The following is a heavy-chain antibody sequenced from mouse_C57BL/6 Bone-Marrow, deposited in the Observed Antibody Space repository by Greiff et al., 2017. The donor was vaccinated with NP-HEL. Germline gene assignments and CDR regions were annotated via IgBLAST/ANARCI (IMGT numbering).Heavy chain of an antibody. V-gene: IGHV5-15*01. CDR2: ISNLAYSI. CDR3: ARHYYGSSYNYAMDY. Sequence: EVQGVESGGGLVQPGGSLKLSCAASGFTFSDYGMAWVRQAPRKGPEWVAFISNLAYSIYYADTVTGRFTISRENAKNTLYLEMSSLRSEDTAMYYCARHYYGSSYNYAMDYWGQGTSVTVSS. D-gene: IGHD1-1*01. CDR1: GFTFSDYG. J-gene: IGHJ4*01.